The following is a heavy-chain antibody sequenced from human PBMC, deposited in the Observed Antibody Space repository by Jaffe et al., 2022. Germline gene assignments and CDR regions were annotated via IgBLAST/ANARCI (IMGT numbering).Heavy chain of an antibody. CDR1: GFTFSSYA. Sequence: EVQLLESGGGLVQPGGSLRLSCAASGFTFSSYAMSWVRQAPGKGLEWVSAISGSGGSTYYADSVKGRFTISRDNSKNTLYLQMNSLRAEDTAVYYCAKDVVVDYYGSGSANYDYWGQGTLVTVSS. V-gene: IGHV3-23*01. J-gene: IGHJ4*02. D-gene: IGHD3-10*01. CDR3: AKDVVVDYYGSGSANYDY. CDR2: ISGSGGST.